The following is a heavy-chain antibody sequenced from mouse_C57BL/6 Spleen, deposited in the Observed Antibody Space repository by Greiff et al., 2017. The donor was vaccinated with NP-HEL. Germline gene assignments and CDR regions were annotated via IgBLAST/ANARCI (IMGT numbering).Heavy chain of an antibody. CDR3: VRVYDGYYLWAMDY. V-gene: IGHV10-1*01. CDR2: IRSKSNNYAT. D-gene: IGHD2-3*01. Sequence: EVKLMESGGGLVQPKGSLKLSCAASGFSFNTYAMNWVRQAPGKGLEWVARIRSKSNNYATYYADSVKDRFTISRDDSESMLYLQMNNLKTEDTAMYYCVRVYDGYYLWAMDYWGQGTSVTVSS. J-gene: IGHJ4*01. CDR1: GFSFNTYA.